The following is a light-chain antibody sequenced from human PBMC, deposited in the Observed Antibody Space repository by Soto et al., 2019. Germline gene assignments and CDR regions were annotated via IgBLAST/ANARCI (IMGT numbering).Light chain of an antibody. V-gene: IGKV3-15*01. Sequence: EIVLTQSPATLSVSPGERATLSCRASQSVGNNFAWYQQKPVQAPRLLIFATSTRATGVPARFSGSGSGTEVTLTISSLQSEDFAVYYCQQYGDWPLTFGGGAKVEIE. CDR3: QQYGDWPLT. J-gene: IGKJ4*01. CDR1: QSVGNN. CDR2: ATS.